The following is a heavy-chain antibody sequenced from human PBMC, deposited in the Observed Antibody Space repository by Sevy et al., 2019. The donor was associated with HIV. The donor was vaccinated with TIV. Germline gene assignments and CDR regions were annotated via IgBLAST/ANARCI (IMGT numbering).Heavy chain of an antibody. CDR2: FTGSGTNT. J-gene: IGHJ4*02. CDR3: AKDSILVAGHFDY. CDR1: GFTFSSYA. V-gene: IGHV3-23*01. D-gene: IGHD6-19*01. Sequence: GGSLRLSCAASGFTFSSYAMSWVRQAPGKGLEWVSSFTGSGTNTFYADSVKGRFPISRENSKNTLYLQMNSLRAEDTAVYYCAKDSILVAGHFDYWGQGTLVTVSS.